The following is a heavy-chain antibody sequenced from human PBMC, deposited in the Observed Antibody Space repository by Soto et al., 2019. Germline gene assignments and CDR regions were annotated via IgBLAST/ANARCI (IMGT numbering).Heavy chain of an antibody. CDR3: ARVWGGYYFDF. CDR2: LYSSGNT. CDR1: GASVSSDFSY. J-gene: IGHJ4*02. D-gene: IGHD3-10*01. Sequence: PSETLSLTCIVSGASVSSDFSYWSWIRQPPGKGLEWIGCLYSSGNTNYNPSLNSRVTISIDTSKNQFSLRLTSVTAADTAVYYCARVWGGYYFDFWGQGTLVTVSS. V-gene: IGHV4-61*01.